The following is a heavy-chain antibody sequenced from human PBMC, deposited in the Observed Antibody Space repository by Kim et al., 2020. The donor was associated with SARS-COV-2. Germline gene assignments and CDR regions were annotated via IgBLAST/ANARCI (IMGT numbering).Heavy chain of an antibody. V-gene: IGHV3-7*01. CDR1: GFTFSSYW. Sequence: GGSLRLSCAASGFTFSSYWMSWVRQAPGKGLEWVANIKQDGSEKYYVDSVKGRFTISRDNAKNSLYLQMNSLRAEDTAVYYCARDHEVLWFGELLFYYYGMDVWGQGTTVTVSS. CDR2: IKQDGSEK. D-gene: IGHD3-10*01. CDR3: ARDHEVLWFGELLFYYYGMDV. J-gene: IGHJ6*02.